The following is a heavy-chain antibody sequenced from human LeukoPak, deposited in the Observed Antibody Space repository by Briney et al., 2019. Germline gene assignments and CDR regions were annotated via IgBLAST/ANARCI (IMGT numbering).Heavy chain of an antibody. CDR3: ARGRGRGYDYGDYNWFDP. D-gene: IGHD4-17*01. Sequence: ASVKVSCKASGYTFTSYGISWVRQAPGQGLEWMGWISAYNGNTNYAQKFQGRVTMTRNTSISTAYMELSSLRSEDTAVYYCARGRGRGYDYGDYNWFDPWGQGTLVTVSS. CDR2: ISAYNGNT. CDR1: GYTFTSYG. J-gene: IGHJ5*02. V-gene: IGHV1-18*01.